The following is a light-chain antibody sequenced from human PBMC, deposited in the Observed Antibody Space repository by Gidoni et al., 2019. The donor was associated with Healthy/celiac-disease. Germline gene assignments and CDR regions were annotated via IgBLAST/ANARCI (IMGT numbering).Light chain of an antibody. CDR2: GAS. CDR1: QSVSSN. Sequence: EIVMTQCPATLSVSPGERATLSCRASQSVSSNLAWYQQKPGQAPSLLIYGASTRATGIPARFSGSGSGTEFTLTISSLQSEDFAVYYCQQYNNWPLLTFGGGTKVEIK. V-gene: IGKV3-15*01. CDR3: QQYNNWPLLT. J-gene: IGKJ4*01.